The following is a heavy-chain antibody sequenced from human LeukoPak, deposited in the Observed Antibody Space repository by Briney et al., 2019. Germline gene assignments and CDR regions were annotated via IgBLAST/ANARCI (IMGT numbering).Heavy chain of an antibody. Sequence: SETLSLTCSVSDDSITIYYWTWIRQPPGKGLEWIGYIDHTGTTNYNPSLNSRVTISRDTSKNHFSLQLSSVTAADTAVYFCARGRVSSSTWHSTYSHYYSLDVWGKGTTVTISS. V-gene: IGHV4-59*01. CDR2: IDHTGTT. CDR1: DDSITIYY. D-gene: IGHD4-11*01. J-gene: IGHJ6*03. CDR3: ARGRVSSSTWHSTYSHYYSLDV.